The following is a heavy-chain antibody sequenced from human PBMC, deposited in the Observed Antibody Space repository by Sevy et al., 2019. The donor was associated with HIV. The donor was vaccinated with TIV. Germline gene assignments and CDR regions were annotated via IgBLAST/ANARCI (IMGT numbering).Heavy chain of an antibody. Sequence: GGSLRLSCAASGFTFDDFAMHWVRQVPGKGLEWVSGLNWDSGSVAYADSVKGRFTISRDNAKNALFLQMNSLRAEDTALYYCAKDIGATGIAVVANWGQGSQVTVSS. CDR3: AKDIGATGIAVVAN. D-gene: IGHD6-19*01. V-gene: IGHV3-9*01. CDR2: LNWDSGSV. CDR1: GFTFDDFA. J-gene: IGHJ4*02.